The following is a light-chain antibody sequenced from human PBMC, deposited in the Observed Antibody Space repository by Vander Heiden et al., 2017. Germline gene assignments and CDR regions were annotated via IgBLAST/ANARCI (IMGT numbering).Light chain of an antibody. CDR1: QSISSY. V-gene: IGKV1-39*01. Sequence: DIQMTQSPSSLSASVGDRVTITCRASQSISSYLNWYQQKPGKAPKLLIYAESSLQSGVPSRFSGSGSGIDFTLTINSLQPEDSATYYCQQSYSTPYTFGQGTKLEIK. CDR2: AES. CDR3: QQSYSTPYT. J-gene: IGKJ2*01.